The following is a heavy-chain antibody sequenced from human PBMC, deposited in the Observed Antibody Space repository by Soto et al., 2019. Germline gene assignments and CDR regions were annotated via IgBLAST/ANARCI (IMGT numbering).Heavy chain of an antibody. D-gene: IGHD6-13*01. J-gene: IGHJ6*02. CDR1: GGSFSGYY. CDR2: INHSGST. CDR3: ARVGRGDRYSSIRYYYYGMDV. V-gene: IGHV4-34*01. Sequence: QVQLQQWGAGLLKPSETLSLTCAVYGGSFSGYYWSWIRQPPGKGLEWIGEINHSGSTNYNPSLTSRVTISVDTSKNQFSLKLSSVTAADTAVYYCARVGRGDRYSSIRYYYYGMDVWGQGTTVTVSS.